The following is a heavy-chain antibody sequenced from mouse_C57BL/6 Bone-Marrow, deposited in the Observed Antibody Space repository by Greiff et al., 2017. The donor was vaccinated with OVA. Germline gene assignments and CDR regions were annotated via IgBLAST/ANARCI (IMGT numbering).Heavy chain of an antibody. CDR1: GFNIKDDY. CDR3: TNYYGSSYDY. V-gene: IGHV14-4*01. D-gene: IGHD1-1*01. CDR2: LDPENGDT. Sequence: VQLKQSGAELVRPGASVKLSCTASGFNIKDDYMHWVKQRPEQGLEWIGWLDPENGDTEYASKFQGKATITADTSSNTAYLQLSSLTSEDTAVYYCTNYYGSSYDYWGQGTTLTVSS. J-gene: IGHJ2*01.